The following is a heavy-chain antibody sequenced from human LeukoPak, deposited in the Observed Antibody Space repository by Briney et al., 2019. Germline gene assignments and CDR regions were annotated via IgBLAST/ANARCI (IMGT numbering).Heavy chain of an antibody. D-gene: IGHD1-26*01. CDR1: GFTFSSYD. CDR3: AKFLGALDS. CDR2: ISSSGGST. J-gene: IGHJ4*02. Sequence: GGSLRLSCAASGFTFSSYDMSWIRQAPGKGLEWVSVISSSGGSTYYADSVKGRFTISRDNSKNTLYLQMISLRAEDTAVYYCAKFLGALDSWGQGTLVTVSS. V-gene: IGHV3-23*01.